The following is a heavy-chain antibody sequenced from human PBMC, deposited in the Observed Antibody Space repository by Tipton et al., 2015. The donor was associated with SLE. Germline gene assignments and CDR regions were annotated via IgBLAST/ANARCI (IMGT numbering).Heavy chain of an antibody. V-gene: IGHV4-59*08. CDR3: ARRRFGARGDAFDF. D-gene: IGHD3-10*01. Sequence: TLSLTCTVSGGSISNYYWSWIRQPPGKGLEWIGYIYYSGSINYNPSLKSRVTISVDTSKNQFSLNLSSVTAADTAVYYCARRRFGARGDAFDFWGQGTMVTVPS. CDR1: GGSISNYY. CDR2: IYYSGSI. J-gene: IGHJ3*01.